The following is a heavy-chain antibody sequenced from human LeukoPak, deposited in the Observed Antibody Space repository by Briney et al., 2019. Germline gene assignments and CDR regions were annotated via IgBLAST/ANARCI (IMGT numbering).Heavy chain of an antibody. V-gene: IGHV4-39*01. CDR2: IYYGGST. CDR1: GGSISSSLYY. J-gene: IGHJ6*02. Sequence: KPSETLSLTCTVSGGSISSSLYYWGWIRQPPGKGLEWIGSIYYGGSTYYNPAIKRRVTISVDTSNTQFSLRLSSVTAADTAVYYCARLYPGYYGMDVWGQGTTVTVSS. D-gene: IGHD5/OR15-5a*01. CDR3: ARLYPGYYGMDV.